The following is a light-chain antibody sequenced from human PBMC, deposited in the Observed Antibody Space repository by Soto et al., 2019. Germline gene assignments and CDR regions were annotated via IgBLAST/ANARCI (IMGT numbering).Light chain of an antibody. J-gene: IGKJ1*01. CDR1: QNVNGN. CDR3: HQRQSWPRT. Sequence: EIVMTQSPATLSVSPGERGTLSCRASQNVNGNLAWYQQKPGQPPRLLIYDASTRATGVPARFGGSGSGTEFTLTISDVEPEDFAVYYCHQRQSWPRTFGQGTTVDI. CDR2: DAS. V-gene: IGKV3-15*01.